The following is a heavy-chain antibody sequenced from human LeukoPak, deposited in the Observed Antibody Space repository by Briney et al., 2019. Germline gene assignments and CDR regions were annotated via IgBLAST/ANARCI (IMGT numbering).Heavy chain of an antibody. CDR3: ARQGEVTTEGYYYYYMDV. D-gene: IGHD4-11*01. J-gene: IGHJ6*03. V-gene: IGHV4-59*08. CDR2: IYYSGST. CDR1: GGSISSYY. Sequence: SETLSLTCTVSGGSISSYYWSWIRQPPGKGLEWIGYIYYSGSTNYSPSLKSRVTISVDTSKNQFSLKLSSVTAADTAAYYCARQGEVTTEGYYYYYMDVWGKGTTVTVSS.